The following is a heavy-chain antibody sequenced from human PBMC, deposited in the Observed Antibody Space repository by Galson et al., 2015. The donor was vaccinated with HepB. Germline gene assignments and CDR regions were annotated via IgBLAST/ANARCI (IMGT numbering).Heavy chain of an antibody. CDR2: IVPLFGTA. CDR1: GGTFSNSG. D-gene: IGHD1-1*01. V-gene: IGHV1-69*13. J-gene: IGHJ4*02. Sequence: SVKVSCKASGGTFSNSGLSWVRQAPGQGFEWMGGIVPLFGTANYAQKFQGRVTITADASTSTVYLELSSLRSEDTAVFYCAREERRPYSFDYWGQGTLVTVSS. CDR3: AREERRPYSFDY.